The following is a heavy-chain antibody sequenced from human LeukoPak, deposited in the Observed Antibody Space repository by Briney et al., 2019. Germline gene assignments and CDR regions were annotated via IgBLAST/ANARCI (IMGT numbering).Heavy chain of an antibody. V-gene: IGHV4-34*01. D-gene: IGHD2-2*01. Sequence: PSETLSLTCAVYGGSFSGYYWSWIRQPPGKGLEWIGEINHSGSTNYNPSLKSRVTISVDTSKNQFSLKLSSVTAADTAVYYCAKDCCYDDGHLYYYYYYYMDVWGKGTTVTISS. J-gene: IGHJ6*03. CDR1: GGSFSGYY. CDR3: AKDCCYDDGHLYYYYYYYMDV. CDR2: INHSGST.